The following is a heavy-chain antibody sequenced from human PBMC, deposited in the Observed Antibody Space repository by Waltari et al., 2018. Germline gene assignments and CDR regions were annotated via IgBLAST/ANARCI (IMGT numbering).Heavy chain of an antibody. J-gene: IGHJ4*02. Sequence: EVHLVESGGGFVQPGGSLSLSCAASAFTFNIYTMSWVRQAPGKGLGWSAYRSSSGSAIYHADSGEGRVTSSRDNAKNSLYLQRSSRRAEDTAVYYCARHLRPYCVVDCYSGLAYWGQGTLVTVSS. D-gene: IGHD2-21*01. CDR1: AFTFNIYT. CDR2: RSSSGSAI. V-gene: IGHV3-48*04. CDR3: ARHLRPYCVVDCYSGLAY.